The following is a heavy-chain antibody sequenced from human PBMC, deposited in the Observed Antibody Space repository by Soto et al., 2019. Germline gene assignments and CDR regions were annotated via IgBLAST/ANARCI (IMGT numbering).Heavy chain of an antibody. J-gene: IGHJ4*02. D-gene: IGHD6-6*01. V-gene: IGHV3-23*01. CDR1: GFPFSMSA. CDR2: TGLNGRTT. CDR3: ATVHSTSRSFDY. Sequence: EVQLLESGGGLVQPGGSLRLSCAASGFPFSMSAMTWVRQAPGKGLEWVSTTGLNGRTTYYADSVKGRFTVSRDNTKNTLYLQMGSLRAEDTAVYYCATVHSTSRSFDYWGQGTLVTVSP.